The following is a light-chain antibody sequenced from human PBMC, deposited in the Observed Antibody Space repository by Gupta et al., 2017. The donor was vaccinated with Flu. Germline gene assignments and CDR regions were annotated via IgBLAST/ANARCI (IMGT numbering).Light chain of an antibody. V-gene: IGLV3-21*02. J-gene: IGLJ1*01. CDR2: NDS. CDR1: NIGSKS. Sequence: GETARSTCGGDNIGSKSVHWYQQKPGQAPVLVVYNDSDRPSGIPERFSGSNSGNTATLTINRVGAGDEADYYCHVWDSSSDQNVFGTGTKVTVL. CDR3: HVWDSSSDQNV.